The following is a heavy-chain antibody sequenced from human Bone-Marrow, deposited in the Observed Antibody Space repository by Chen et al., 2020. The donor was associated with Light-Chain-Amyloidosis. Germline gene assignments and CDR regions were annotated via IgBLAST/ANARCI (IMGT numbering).Heavy chain of an antibody. D-gene: IGHD3-16*02. CDR1: GGSISSSSYY. J-gene: IGHJ4*02. CDR2: IYYSGST. V-gene: IGHV4-39*07. Sequence: QVQLQESGPGLVKPSETLSLTCTVSGGSISSSSYYWGWIRQPPGKGLEWIGSIYYSGSTYYNPSLKSRVTISVDTSKNQFSLKLSSVTAADTAVYYCAHMRGSDYDYVWGSYRYAENFDYWGQGTLVTVSS. CDR3: AHMRGSDYDYVWGSYRYAENFDY.